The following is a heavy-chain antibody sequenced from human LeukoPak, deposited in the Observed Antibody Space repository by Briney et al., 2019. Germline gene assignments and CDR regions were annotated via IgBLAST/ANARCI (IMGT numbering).Heavy chain of an antibody. V-gene: IGHV3-15*07. Sequence: GGSLRLSCAASGFTFNDAWMNWVRQAPGKGLERVGRIKRKTDGGTTDYAAPVKGRFTISRDDSKNTPYLQMNSLKTEDTAVYYCTTGNWGPHWGQGTLVTVSS. CDR3: TTGNWGPH. CDR2: IKRKTDGGTT. D-gene: IGHD7-27*01. J-gene: IGHJ4*02. CDR1: GFTFNDAW.